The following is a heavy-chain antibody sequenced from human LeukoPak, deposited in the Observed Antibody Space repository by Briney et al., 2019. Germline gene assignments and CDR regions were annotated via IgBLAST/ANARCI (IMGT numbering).Heavy chain of an antibody. CDR1: GYTFTSYD. D-gene: IGHD1-7*01. CDR3: ARENRDNWNFYYFDY. CDR2: MNPNSGNT. J-gene: IGHJ4*02. V-gene: IGHV1-8*01. Sequence: ASVKVSCKASGYTFTSYDINWVRQATGQGLEWMGWMNPNSGNTGYAQKFQGRVTMTRNTSISTAYMELSSLRSDDTAVYYCARENRDNWNFYYFDYWGQGTLVTVSS.